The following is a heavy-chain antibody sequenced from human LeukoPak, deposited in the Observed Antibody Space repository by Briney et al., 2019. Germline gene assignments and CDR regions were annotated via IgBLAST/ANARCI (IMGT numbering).Heavy chain of an antibody. V-gene: IGHV3-21*01. CDR3: ARDFRYGDYLLPAFDY. D-gene: IGHD4-17*01. J-gene: IGHJ4*02. Sequence: PGGSLRLSCAASGFTFSSYSMNWVRQAPGKGLEWVSSISSSSSYIYYADSVKGRFTISRDNAKNSLYLQMNSLRAEDTAVYYCARDFRYGDYLLPAFDYWGQGTLVTVSS. CDR2: ISSSSSYI. CDR1: GFTFSSYS.